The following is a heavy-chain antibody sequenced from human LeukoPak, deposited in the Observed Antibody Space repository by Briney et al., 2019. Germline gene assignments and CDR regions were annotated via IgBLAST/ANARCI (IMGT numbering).Heavy chain of an antibody. V-gene: IGHV1-8*01. Sequence: ASVKVSCKASGYTFTSYDFNWVRQATGQRPEWMGWMSPNSGDTGYAQKFQDRVTMTRNTSISTAYMELSSLRSDDTAVYYCARASSFYYYDSSGFDYWGQGTLVTVSS. D-gene: IGHD3-22*01. CDR3: ARASSFYYYDSSGFDY. J-gene: IGHJ4*02. CDR2: MSPNSGDT. CDR1: GYTFTSYD.